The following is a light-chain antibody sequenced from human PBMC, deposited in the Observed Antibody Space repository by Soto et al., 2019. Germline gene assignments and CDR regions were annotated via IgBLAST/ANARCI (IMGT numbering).Light chain of an antibody. CDR2: SNN. CDR3: AAWDDSLNVYV. CDR1: SSNIGSKD. J-gene: IGLJ1*01. V-gene: IGLV1-44*01. Sequence: LTQPPSASGTPGQRVTISCSGSSSNIGSKDVNWYQQLPETAPKVLMYSNNQRPSGVPDRFSGSKSGTSASLAISGLQSEDEADYYCAAWDDSLNVYVFGTGTKVTVL.